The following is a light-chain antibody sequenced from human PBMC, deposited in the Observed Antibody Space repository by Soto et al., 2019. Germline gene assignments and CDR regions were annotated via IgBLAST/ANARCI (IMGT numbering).Light chain of an antibody. CDR2: EVS. V-gene: IGLV2-18*02. CDR3: NSYTGSSTYV. CDR1: SSDVGAYNY. Sequence: QSVLTQPPSASGSPGQSVTISCIGTSSDVGAYNYVSWYQQPPGTAPKLMIYEVSKRPSGVPDRFSGSKSGNTASLTISGLQADDEADYYCNSYTGSSTYVFGTGTKSPS. J-gene: IGLJ1*01.